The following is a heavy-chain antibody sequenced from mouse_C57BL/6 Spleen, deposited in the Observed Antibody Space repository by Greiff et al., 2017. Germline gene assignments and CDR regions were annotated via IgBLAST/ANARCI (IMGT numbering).Heavy chain of an antibody. J-gene: IGHJ2*01. V-gene: IGHV1-47*01. CDR2: FHPYNDDT. Sequence: VKLQQSGAELVKPGASVKMSCKASGYTFTTYPIEWMKQNPGKSLEWIGNFHPYNDDTKYNEKFKGKATLTVEKSSSTVYLELSRLTSDDSAVYYCARGDYDYDRYYFDYWGQGTTLTVSS. CDR3: ARGDYDYDRYYFDY. D-gene: IGHD2-4*01. CDR1: GYTFTTYP.